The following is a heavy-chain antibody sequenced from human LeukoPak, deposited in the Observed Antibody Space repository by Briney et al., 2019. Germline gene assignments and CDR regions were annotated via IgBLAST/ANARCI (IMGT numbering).Heavy chain of an antibody. CDR1: GDSISNYY. J-gene: IGHJ4*02. V-gene: IGHV4-59*01. Sequence: SETLSLTCTVSGDSISNYYWSWIRQSPGKGLEWIGYIYYSGSTNYNPSLKSRVTISVDTSKNQFSLKLSSVTAADTAVYYCAGEFCGGGSCFHFDFGGRGPLATVPS. CDR3: AGEFCGGGSCFHFDF. CDR2: IYYSGST. D-gene: IGHD2-15*01.